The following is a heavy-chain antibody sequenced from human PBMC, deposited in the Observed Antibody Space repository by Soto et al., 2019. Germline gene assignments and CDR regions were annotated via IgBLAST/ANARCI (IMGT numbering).Heavy chain of an antibody. CDR3: AKRTVGWYFDL. CDR1: GFTFSSYA. J-gene: IGHJ2*01. V-gene: IGHV3-23*01. CDR2: ISGSGGNT. Sequence: EVQLLESGGGLVQPGGSLRLSCAASGFTFSSYAMNWVRQAPGKGLEWVSVISGSGGNTYYADAVKGRFTISRDNSKNPLYLKMNSLRAEVTAVYYCAKRTVGWYFDLWGRGTLVTVSS. D-gene: IGHD4-17*01.